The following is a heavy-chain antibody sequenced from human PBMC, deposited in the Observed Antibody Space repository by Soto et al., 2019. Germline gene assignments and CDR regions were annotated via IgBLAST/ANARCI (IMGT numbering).Heavy chain of an antibody. CDR2: IKQDGSEK. CDR1: GFTLSSFW. CDR3: ARDFFYGSGSSLGSAFVP. Sequence: GGSLRLSCAASGFTLSSFWMSWVRQAPGKGLEWVANIKQDGSEKHYVDSVKGRFTISRDNAKNSLYLQMNSLRAEDTAVYYCARDFFYGSGSSLGSAFVPWGQGTLVTVSS. V-gene: IGHV3-7*01. D-gene: IGHD3-10*01. J-gene: IGHJ5*02.